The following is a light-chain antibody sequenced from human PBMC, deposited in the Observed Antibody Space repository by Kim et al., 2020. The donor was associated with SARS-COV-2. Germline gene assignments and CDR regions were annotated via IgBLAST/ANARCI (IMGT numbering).Light chain of an antibody. J-gene: IGKJ2*01. Sequence: LSASVGDRVTITCQASQDISNYLNWYQQKPGKAPKLLIYDASNLETGVPSRFSGSGSGTDFTFTISSLQPEDIATYYCQQYDNSYTFGQGTKLEI. V-gene: IGKV1-33*01. CDR3: QQYDNSYT. CDR1: QDISNY. CDR2: DAS.